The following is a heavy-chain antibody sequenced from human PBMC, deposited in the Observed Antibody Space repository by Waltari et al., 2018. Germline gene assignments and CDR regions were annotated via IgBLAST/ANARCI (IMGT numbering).Heavy chain of an antibody. V-gene: IGHV4-31*03. CDR1: GGSISSDNYY. CDR2: SHYGGRA. D-gene: IGHD3-22*01. J-gene: IGHJ3*02. CDR3: AREVITMTTSDAFDI. Sequence: QVQLQESGPGLVKASQTLSLTCTVSGGSISSDNYYWSGRRHQPGRGLEWIGYSHYGGRAAYNPPIQSRVTISVDTSKNQFSLELTSVTAADTALYYCAREVITMTTSDAFDIWGQGTKVTVSS.